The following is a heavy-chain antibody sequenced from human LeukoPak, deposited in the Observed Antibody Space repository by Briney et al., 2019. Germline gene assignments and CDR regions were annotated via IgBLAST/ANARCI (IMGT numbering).Heavy chain of an antibody. CDR1: GGSVSGGNYY. J-gene: IGHJ4*02. Sequence: SETLSLTCTVSGGSVSGGNYYCSWTRQSPGKGLEWIGYIHYSGSTVYSPSLKSRVTMSIDTPKNQFSLNLSSVTAADTAVYYCARTGSTGGYWGQGTLVTVSS. CDR2: IHYSGST. V-gene: IGHV4-61*01. CDR3: ARTGSTGGY. D-gene: IGHD1-14*01.